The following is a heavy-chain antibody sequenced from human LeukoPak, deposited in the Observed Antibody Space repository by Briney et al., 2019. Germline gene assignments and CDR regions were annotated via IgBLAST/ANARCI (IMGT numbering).Heavy chain of an antibody. CDR1: GFTFSSYA. CDR2: ISGSGGST. D-gene: IGHD1-26*01. J-gene: IGHJ1*01. V-gene: IGHV3-23*01. Sequence: PGGSLRLSCAASGFTFSSYAMSWVRQAPGKGLEWVSSISGSGGSTYYADCVKGRFTISRDNAKNSLYLQMNSLRAEDTAVYYCARELTMVRDAENFQHWGQGTLVTVSS. CDR3: ARELTMVRDAENFQH.